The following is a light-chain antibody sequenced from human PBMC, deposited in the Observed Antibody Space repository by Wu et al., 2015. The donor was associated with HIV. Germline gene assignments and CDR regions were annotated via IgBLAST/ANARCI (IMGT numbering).Light chain of an antibody. V-gene: IGKV1-9*01. CDR3: QQHDTYPLFT. CDR1: QDINTY. CDR2: SAS. Sequence: DIQLTQSPSFLSASVGDRVTITCRASQDINTYLAWFQQKPGKAPKLLIYSASSLQSGVPSGFSGSGSGTEFTLTISSLQPEDFATYYCQQHDTYPLFTFGPGTKVDIE. J-gene: IGKJ3*01.